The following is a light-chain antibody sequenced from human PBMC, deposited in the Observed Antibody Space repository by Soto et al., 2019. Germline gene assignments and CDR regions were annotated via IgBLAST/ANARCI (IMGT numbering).Light chain of an antibody. CDR1: QSVSSY. CDR2: DAS. Sequence: ESVLTQSPATLSLSPGERATRSSRASQSVSSYLAWYQQKPGQAPRLLIYDASNRATGIPARFSGSGSGTDFTLTISSLEPEDFAVYYCQHYGSSPLTFGGGTKVDIK. V-gene: IGKV3-11*01. CDR3: QHYGSSPLT. J-gene: IGKJ4*01.